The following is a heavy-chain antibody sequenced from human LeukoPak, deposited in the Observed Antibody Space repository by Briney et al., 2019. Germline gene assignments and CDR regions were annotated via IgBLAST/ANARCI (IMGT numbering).Heavy chain of an antibody. D-gene: IGHD2-2*01. CDR1: GYTFPTSG. Sequence: ASVKVSCKASGYTFPTSGISWVRQAPGQGLEWMGRIIPILGIANYAQKFQGRVTITADKSTSTAYMELSSLRSEDTAVYYCARLYCSSTSCYPSWFDPWGQGTLVTVSS. CDR3: ARLYCSSTSCYPSWFDP. V-gene: IGHV1-69*04. CDR2: IIPILGIA. J-gene: IGHJ5*02.